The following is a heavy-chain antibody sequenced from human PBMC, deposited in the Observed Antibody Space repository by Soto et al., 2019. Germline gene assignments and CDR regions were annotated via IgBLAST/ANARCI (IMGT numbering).Heavy chain of an antibody. J-gene: IGHJ6*02. D-gene: IGHD2-2*01. CDR3: ARGLEGYCSSTSCYYYYYYGMDV. V-gene: IGHV3-7*03. CDR1: GFTFSSYW. CDR2: IKQDGSEK. Sequence: GGSLRLSCAASGFTFSSYWMSWVRQAPGKGLEWVANIKQDGSEKYYVDSVKGRFTISRDNAKNSLYLQMNSLRAEDTAVYYSARGLEGYCSSTSCYYYYYYGMDVWGQGTTVTVSS.